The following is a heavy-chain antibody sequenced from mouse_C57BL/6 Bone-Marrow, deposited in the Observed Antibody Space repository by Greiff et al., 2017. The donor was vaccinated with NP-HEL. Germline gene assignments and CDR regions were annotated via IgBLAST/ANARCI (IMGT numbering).Heavy chain of an antibody. V-gene: IGHV14-2*01. J-gene: IGHJ3*01. CDR1: GFNIKDYY. Sequence: VQLKQSGAELVKPGASVKLSCTASGFNIKDYYMHWVKQRTEQGLEWIGRIDPEDGETKYAPKFQGKATITADTSSNTAYLQLSSLTSEDTAVYYCAIEGITTVVAKGFAYWGQGTLVTVSA. CDR2: IDPEDGET. D-gene: IGHD1-1*01. CDR3: AIEGITTVVAKGFAY.